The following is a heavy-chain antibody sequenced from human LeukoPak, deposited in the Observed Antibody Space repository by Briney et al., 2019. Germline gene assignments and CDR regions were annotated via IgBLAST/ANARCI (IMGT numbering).Heavy chain of an antibody. Sequence: GSSVKVSCKASGGTFSSYAISWVRQAPGQGLEWMGGIIPIFGTANYAQKFQGRVTITTDESTSTAYMELSSLRSEDTAVYYCASSSKGYSSGFYYYYYMDVWGKGTTLTVSS. D-gene: IGHD6-19*01. V-gene: IGHV1-69*05. J-gene: IGHJ6*03. CDR3: ASSSKGYSSGFYYYYYMDV. CDR2: IIPIFGTA. CDR1: GGTFSSYA.